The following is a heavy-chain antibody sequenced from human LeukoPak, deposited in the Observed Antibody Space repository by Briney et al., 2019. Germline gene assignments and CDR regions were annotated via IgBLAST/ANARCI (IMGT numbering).Heavy chain of an antibody. J-gene: IGHJ6*02. CDR3: ARDMSPPGVLVTSDYGMGV. Sequence: SVTVSCKASGDSFGRYGISWVRQAPGQGLEWMGRIIPLVDVTNYAQRFQGKVTITADRFTSTAYLELTSLTSDDTAVYYCARDMSPPGVLVTSDYGMGVWGRGTTVIVSS. CDR2: IIPLVDVT. D-gene: IGHD2-8*02. CDR1: GDSFGRYG. V-gene: IGHV1-69*04.